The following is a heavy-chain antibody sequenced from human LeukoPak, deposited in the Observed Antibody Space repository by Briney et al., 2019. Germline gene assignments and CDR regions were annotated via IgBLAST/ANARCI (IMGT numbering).Heavy chain of an antibody. V-gene: IGHV4-38-2*02. D-gene: IGHD5-12*01. Sequence: SETLSLTCAASGYSISSGYYWGWIRQPPGKGLEWIGRIHHSGSTYYNPSLKSRVTISVDTSKNQFSLKLSSVTAADTAVYYCARDSRGYDYGFDYWGQGTLVTVSS. CDR3: ARDSRGYDYGFDY. J-gene: IGHJ4*02. CDR1: GYSISSGYY. CDR2: IHHSGST.